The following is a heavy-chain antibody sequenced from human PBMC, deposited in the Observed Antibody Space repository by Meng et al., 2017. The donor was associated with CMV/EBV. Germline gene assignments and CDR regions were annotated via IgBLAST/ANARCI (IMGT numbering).Heavy chain of an antibody. CDR3: ARIAAAGRFDY. Sequence: QITLKWSGPTLVKPTQTLPLPCTFSGFSLSTSGVGVGWIRQPPGKALEWPALIYWDDDKRYSPSLKSRLTITKDTSKNQVVLTMTNMDPVDTATYYCARIAAAGRFDYWGQGTLVTVSS. CDR2: IYWDDDK. CDR1: GFSLSTSGVG. J-gene: IGHJ4*02. V-gene: IGHV2-5*02. D-gene: IGHD6-13*01.